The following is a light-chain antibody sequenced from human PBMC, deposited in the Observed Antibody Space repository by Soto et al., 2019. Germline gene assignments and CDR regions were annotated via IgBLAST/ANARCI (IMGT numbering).Light chain of an antibody. CDR2: RND. CDR3: AAWDDSLRGVV. CDR1: ISNLGSNF. J-gene: IGLJ3*02. V-gene: IGLV1-47*01. Sequence: QSVLTQPPSASGTPGQRVTISCSGSISNLGSNFVFWYQQLPGAAPKLLISRNDQRPSGVPDRFSGSKSGTSASLAISGLRSEDEADYHCAAWDDSLRGVVFGGGTKLPS.